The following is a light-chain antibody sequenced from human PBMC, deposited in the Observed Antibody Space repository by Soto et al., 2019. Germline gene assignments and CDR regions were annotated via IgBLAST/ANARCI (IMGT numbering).Light chain of an antibody. J-gene: IGKJ1*01. Sequence: DIQMTQSPSILSASVVDRVTITFRASQSISSWLAWYQQKPGKAPNLLIYAASSLQSGVPSRFRGSGSGTDFTLTISSLQPEDFATYYCQQTYSTPQTFGQGTKVDI. V-gene: IGKV1-39*01. CDR3: QQTYSTPQT. CDR2: AAS. CDR1: QSISSW.